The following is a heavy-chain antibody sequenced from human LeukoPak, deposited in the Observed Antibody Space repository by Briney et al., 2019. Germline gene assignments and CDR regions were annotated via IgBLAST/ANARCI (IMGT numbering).Heavy chain of an antibody. J-gene: IGHJ4*02. V-gene: IGHV3-23*01. CDR2: LSRGGGTT. D-gene: IGHD2-8*01. CDR1: GFNFNMFA. CDR3: AKEQRIRHCSEGVCMEGYYFAY. Sequence: PGGSLRLSCTGSGFNFNMFAMNWVRQAPGQGLEWVSGLSRGGGTTNYADSVKGRFTISRDKSKNMVFLQMNSLRPEDTAVYYCAKEQRIRHCSEGVCMEGYYFAYWSQGSLVTVSS.